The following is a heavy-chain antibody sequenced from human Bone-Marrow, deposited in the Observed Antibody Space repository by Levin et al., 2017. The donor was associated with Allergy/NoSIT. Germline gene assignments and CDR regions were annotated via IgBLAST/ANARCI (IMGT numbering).Heavy chain of an antibody. V-gene: IGHV1-2*06. CDR1: GYTFTGYY. J-gene: IGHJ6*02. D-gene: IGHD5-18*01. CDR3: ARVVDTAMVPDTYYYYGMDV. Sequence: ASVKVSCKASGYTFTGYYMHWVRQAPGQGLEWMGRINPNSGGTNYAQKFQGRVTMTRDTSISTAYMELSRLRSDDTAVYYCARVVDTAMVPDTYYYYGMDVWGQGTTVTVSS. CDR2: INPNSGGT.